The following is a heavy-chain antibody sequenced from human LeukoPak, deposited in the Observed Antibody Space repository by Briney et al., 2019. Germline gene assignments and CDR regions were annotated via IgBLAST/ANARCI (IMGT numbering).Heavy chain of an antibody. CDR3: TRSLDY. D-gene: IGHD2-15*01. CDR2: IKADGSEI. J-gene: IGHJ4*02. CDR1: GFTFSGHW. Sequence: GGSLRLSCAASGFTFSGHWMDWVRQAPGKGLEWVANIKADGSEIYYVDSVKGRLTISRDNAKNFLYLQMNSLRAEDTAVYFCTRSLDYWGQGTLVTVSS. V-gene: IGHV3-7*02.